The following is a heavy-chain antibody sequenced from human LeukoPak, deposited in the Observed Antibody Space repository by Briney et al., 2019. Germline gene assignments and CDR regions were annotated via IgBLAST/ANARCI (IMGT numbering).Heavy chain of an antibody. D-gene: IGHD6-13*01. V-gene: IGHV1-2*04. CDR3: ARGPYSSSWPFFDY. Sequence: ASVKVSCKASGYTFTGYYMHWVRQATGQGLEWMGWINPNSGGTNYAQKFQGWVTMTRDTSISTAYMELSRLRSDDTAVYYCARGPYSSSWPFFDYWGQGTLVTVSS. CDR2: INPNSGGT. CDR1: GYTFTGYY. J-gene: IGHJ4*02.